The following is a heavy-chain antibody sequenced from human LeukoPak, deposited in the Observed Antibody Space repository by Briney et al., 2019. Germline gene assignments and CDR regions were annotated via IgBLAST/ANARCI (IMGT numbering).Heavy chain of an antibody. CDR3: AKEHMAAAVYYFDY. CDR2: INPSSGST. V-gene: IGHV3-23*01. D-gene: IGHD6-13*01. CDR1: GFTFNNYA. Sequence: PGGSLRLSCAASGFTFNNYAMSWVRQAPGKGLEWVSSINPSSGSTYYADSVKGRFTISEDDSKNTLYLQMNSLRAEDTAVYYCAKEHMAAAVYYFDYWGQGTLVTVSS. J-gene: IGHJ4*02.